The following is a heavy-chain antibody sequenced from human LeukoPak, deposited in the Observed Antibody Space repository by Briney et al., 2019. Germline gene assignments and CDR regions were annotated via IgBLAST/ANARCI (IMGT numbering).Heavy chain of an antibody. D-gene: IGHD5-12*01. J-gene: IGHJ5*02. CDR3: ARDLGLRGFT. V-gene: IGHV3-74*01. CDR1: GLTFSNSW. CDR2: MYGDMRDI. Sequence: PGGSLRLSCEASGLTFSNSWMHWVRQIPGKGLVWVSRMYGDMRDISYADSVKGRFTISRDNAKNTVYLQMNSLRGEDTAVYYCARDLGLRGFTWGQGTLVTVSS.